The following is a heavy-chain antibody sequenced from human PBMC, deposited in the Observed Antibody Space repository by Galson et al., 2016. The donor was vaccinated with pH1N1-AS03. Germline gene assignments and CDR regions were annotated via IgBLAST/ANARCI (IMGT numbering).Heavy chain of an antibody. CDR3: ARGDYVNGMDV. CDR1: GFTVSSNY. J-gene: IGHJ4*02. CDR2: IYSAGST. D-gene: IGHD4-17*01. Sequence: SGAEVKKPGESLRISCAASGFTVSSNYMSWVRQAPGKGLDWVSVIYSAGSTYYADSVKGRCSISRDNSKNTLHLQMHSLRAEDTAVYYCARGDYVNGMDVWGQGTLVTVSS. V-gene: IGHV3-53*01.